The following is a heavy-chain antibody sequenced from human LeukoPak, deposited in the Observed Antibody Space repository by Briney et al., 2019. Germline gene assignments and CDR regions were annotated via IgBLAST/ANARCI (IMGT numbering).Heavy chain of an antibody. CDR3: ARGRGGYMVRGVVNDY. CDR1: GGSFSGYY. V-gene: IGHV4-34*01. D-gene: IGHD3-10*01. Sequence: SETLSLTCAVYGGSFSGYYWSWIRQPPGKGLEWIGEINHSGSTNYNPSLKSRVTISVDTSKNQFSLKLSSVTAADPAVYYCARGRGGYMVRGVVNDYWGQGTLVTVSS. CDR2: INHSGST. J-gene: IGHJ4*02.